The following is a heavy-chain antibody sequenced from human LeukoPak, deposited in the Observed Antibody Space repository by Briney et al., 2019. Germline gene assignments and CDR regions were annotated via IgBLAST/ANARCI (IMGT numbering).Heavy chain of an antibody. CDR3: AKVAYDTSGYQFDY. Sequence: LGGSLRLSCAASGFTFSSYGIHWVRQAPGKGPEWVAVTSYDGRNKHYADSVKGRFTISRDNSNNTLYLQMNSLRAEDTAVYYCAKVAYDTSGYQFDYWGQGTLVTVSS. J-gene: IGHJ4*02. CDR2: TSYDGRNK. D-gene: IGHD3-22*01. CDR1: GFTFSSYG. V-gene: IGHV3-30*18.